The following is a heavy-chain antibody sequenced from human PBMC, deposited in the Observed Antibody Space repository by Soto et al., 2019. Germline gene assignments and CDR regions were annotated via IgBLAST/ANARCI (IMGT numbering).Heavy chain of an antibody. CDR2: IVGSGAKT. D-gene: IGHD4-17*01. Sequence: PGGSLRLSCAAYGFTFSNYAMYWIRQAPGKGLEWVSGIVGSGAKTWYADSVNGRFTISRDNSGNTLYLQMNSLRAEDTAVYYCANHNANPVTNFHNFLDTWGQGTLVTVSS. V-gene: IGHV3-23*01. CDR3: ANHNANPVTNFHNFLDT. J-gene: IGHJ5*02. CDR1: GFTFSNYA.